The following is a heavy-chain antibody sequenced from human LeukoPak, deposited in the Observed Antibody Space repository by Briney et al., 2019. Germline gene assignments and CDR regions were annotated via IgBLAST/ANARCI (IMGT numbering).Heavy chain of an antibody. D-gene: IGHD4-17*01. CDR1: GFTFSSYW. CDR3: ASSHYGDHFDY. CDR2: IKQDGSEK. J-gene: IGHJ4*02. Sequence: GRSLRLSCAASGFTFSSYWMSWVRQAPGKGLEWVANIKQDGSEKYYVDSVKGRFTISRDNAKNSLYLQMNSLRAEDTAVYYCASSHYGDHFDYWGQGTLVTVSS. V-gene: IGHV3-7*01.